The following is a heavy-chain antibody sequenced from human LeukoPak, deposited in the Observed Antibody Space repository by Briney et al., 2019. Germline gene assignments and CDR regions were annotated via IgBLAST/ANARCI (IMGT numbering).Heavy chain of an antibody. CDR2: IIPILGIA. CDR1: GYTFTSYA. CDR3: ASSVYYDFWSGLFDP. D-gene: IGHD3-3*01. J-gene: IGHJ5*02. V-gene: IGHV1-69*04. Sequence: GASVKVSCKASGYTFTSYAISWVRQAPGQGLEWMGRIIPILGIANYAQKFQGRVTITADKSTSTAYMELSSLRSEDTAVYYCASSVYYDFWSGLFDPWGQGTLVTVSS.